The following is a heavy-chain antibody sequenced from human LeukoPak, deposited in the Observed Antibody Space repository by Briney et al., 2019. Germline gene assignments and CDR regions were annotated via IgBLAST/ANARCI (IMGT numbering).Heavy chain of an antibody. J-gene: IGHJ5*02. Sequence: GGSLRLSCAASGFTFSSYSMNWVRQAPGRGLEWVSVLYNTGTTSYADSVKGRFTISRDESKNTIYLQMSSLTVEATARYYCASGIDRWGQGTLVTVSS. CDR3: ASGIDR. D-gene: IGHD1-14*01. CDR2: LYNTGTT. CDR1: GFTFSSYS. V-gene: IGHV3-53*01.